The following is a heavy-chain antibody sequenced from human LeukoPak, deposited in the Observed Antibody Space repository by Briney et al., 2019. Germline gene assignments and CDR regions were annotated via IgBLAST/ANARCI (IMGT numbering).Heavy chain of an antibody. CDR2: IIPIFGTA. CDR3: ARGRGRAKPANWFDP. CDR1: GGTFSSYA. Sequence: GASVKVSCKASGGTFSSYAISWVRQAPGQGLEWMGGIIPIFGTANYAQKLQGRVTITADESTSTAYMELSSLRSEDTAVYYCARGRGRAKPANWFDPWGQGTLVTVSS. V-gene: IGHV1-69*01. D-gene: IGHD2-2*01. J-gene: IGHJ5*02.